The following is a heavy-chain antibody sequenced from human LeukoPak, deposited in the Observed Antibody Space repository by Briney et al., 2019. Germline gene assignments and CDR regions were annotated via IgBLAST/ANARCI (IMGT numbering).Heavy chain of an antibody. V-gene: IGHV4-38-2*02. CDR1: GYSISSGYY. CDR3: ARLVRSITIFGVVITHYFDY. J-gene: IGHJ4*02. CDR2: IYHSGST. Sequence: SETLSLTSTVSGYSISSGYYWGWIRQPPGKWLEWIGSIYHSGSTYYNPSLKSRVTIFVDTSKNQFSLKLSSVTAADTAVYYCARLVRSITIFGVVITHYFDYWGQGTLVTVSS. D-gene: IGHD3-3*01.